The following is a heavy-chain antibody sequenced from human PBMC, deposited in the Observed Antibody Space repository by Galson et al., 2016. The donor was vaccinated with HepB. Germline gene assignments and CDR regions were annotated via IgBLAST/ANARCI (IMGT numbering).Heavy chain of an antibody. CDR3: ARANYYGSGSYMGSWVDP. V-gene: IGHV4-31*03. J-gene: IGHJ5*02. CDR2: IYYSGST. D-gene: IGHD3-10*01. Sequence: TLSLTCTVSGGSIRSGGYYWSWIRQYPGKGLEWIGCIYYSGSTYYNPSLKSRVTISLDTSNNQFSLKLSSVTAADTAVAYCARANYYGSGSYMGSWVDPGGQGTLVTVSS. CDR1: GGSIRSGGYY.